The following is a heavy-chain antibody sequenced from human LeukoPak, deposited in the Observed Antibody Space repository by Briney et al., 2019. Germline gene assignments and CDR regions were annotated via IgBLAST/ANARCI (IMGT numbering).Heavy chain of an antibody. CDR2: IYTSGST. CDR1: GGSISSYY. D-gene: IGHD2-2*01. CDR3: ASSLCSTSCYGAYYYMDV. J-gene: IGHJ6*03. V-gene: IGHV4-4*07. Sequence: PSETLSLTCTVSGGSISSYYWSWIRQPAGKGLEWIGRIYTSGSTNYNPSLKSRVTMSVDTSKNQFSLKLSSVTAADTAVYYCASSLCSTSCYGAYYYMDVWGKGTTVPVSS.